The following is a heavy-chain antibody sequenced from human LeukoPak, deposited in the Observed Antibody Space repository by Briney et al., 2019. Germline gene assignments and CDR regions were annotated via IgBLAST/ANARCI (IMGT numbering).Heavy chain of an antibody. V-gene: IGHV3-53*01. CDR3: ARGGGYLSALDI. CDR2: IYSGGSI. Sequence: GGSLRLSCAASGFTFSSYAMSRVRQAPGKGLEWVSVIYSGGSIYYADSVKGRFTISRDNSKNTLYLQMNSLRAEDTAVYYCARGGGYLSALDIWGQGTMVTVSS. D-gene: IGHD3-10*01. J-gene: IGHJ3*02. CDR1: GFTFSSYA.